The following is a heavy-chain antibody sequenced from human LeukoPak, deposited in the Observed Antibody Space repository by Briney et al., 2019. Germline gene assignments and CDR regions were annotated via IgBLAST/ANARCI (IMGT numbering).Heavy chain of an antibody. J-gene: IGHJ4*02. V-gene: IGHV4-34*01. Sequence: PSETLSLTCAVSGGSFSGYYWSWIRQPPGQGLEWIGAINHSGSTTYHPSLMSRVTISVDTSKNQCSLKLSSVTAADTAVYYCARGTGLRLLYFDWVGYWGQETLGTVSS. CDR3: ARGTGLRLLYFDWVGY. D-gene: IGHD3-9*01. CDR1: GGSFSGYY. CDR2: INHSGST.